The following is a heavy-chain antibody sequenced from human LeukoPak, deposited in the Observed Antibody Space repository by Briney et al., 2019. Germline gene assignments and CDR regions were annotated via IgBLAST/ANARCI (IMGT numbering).Heavy chain of an antibody. CDR3: ARVVDCHYDY. CDR2: IGISGSTT. CDR1: GFTFSLYE. V-gene: IGHV3-48*03. J-gene: IGHJ4*02. D-gene: IGHD3/OR15-3a*01. Sequence: PGGSLRLSCAAFGFTFSLYERNGLRQAPGKGLEWVSYIGISGSTTSYADSVKGRFTISRDNAKNSLYLQMNSLRAEDTAVYYCARVVDCHYDYWGRGTLVTVSS.